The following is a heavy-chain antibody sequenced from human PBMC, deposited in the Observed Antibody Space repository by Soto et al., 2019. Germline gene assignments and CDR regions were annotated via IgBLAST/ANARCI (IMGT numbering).Heavy chain of an antibody. CDR1: GVSFTTFS. CDR2: IIPVLGTT. D-gene: IGHD2-21*02. Sequence: QVRLVQSGTEVNRPGSSVRVSCKASGVSFTTFSTSWVRPAPGQGLEWMGGIIPVLGTTDYAQKFKGRVTIIADESTNTIYMALSSLRSEDTALYYCARGGGPGWGGSDCYAVVYWGQGNLVTVSS. CDR3: ARGGGPGWGGSDCYAVVY. J-gene: IGHJ4*02. V-gene: IGHV1-69*01.